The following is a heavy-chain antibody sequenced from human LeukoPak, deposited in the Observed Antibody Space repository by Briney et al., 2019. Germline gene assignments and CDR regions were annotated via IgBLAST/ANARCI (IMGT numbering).Heavy chain of an antibody. CDR1: GYSISSGYY. CDR2: IYHSGST. J-gene: IGHJ4*02. CDR3: ARSPSSSTSLQYYFDY. V-gene: IGHV4-38-2*01. D-gene: IGHD2-2*01. Sequence: PSETLSLTCAVSGYSISSGYYWGWTRQPPGKGLKWIGSIYHSGSTYYNPSLKSRVSISVDTSKNQFSLKLSSVTAADTAVYYCARSPSSSTSLQYYFDYWGQGTLVTVSS.